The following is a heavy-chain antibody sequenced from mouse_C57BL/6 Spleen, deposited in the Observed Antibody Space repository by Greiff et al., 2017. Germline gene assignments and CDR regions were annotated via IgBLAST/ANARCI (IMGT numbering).Heavy chain of an antibody. V-gene: IGHV1-15*01. CDR3: TGSGSNSGFAMDY. D-gene: IGHD2-5*01. J-gene: IGHJ4*01. Sequence: VQLQQSGAELVRPGASVTLSCKASGYTFTDYEMHWVKQTPVHGLEWIGAIDPETGGTAYNQKFKGKAILTADTSSSTAYMELRSLTSADSAVYYCTGSGSNSGFAMDYWGQGTSVTVAS. CDR1: GYTFTDYE. CDR2: IDPETGGT.